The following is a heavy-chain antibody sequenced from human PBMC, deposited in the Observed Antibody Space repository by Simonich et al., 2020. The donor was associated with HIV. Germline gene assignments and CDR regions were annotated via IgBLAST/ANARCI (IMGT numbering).Heavy chain of an antibody. CDR2: INHSGGT. D-gene: IGHD6-13*01. CDR3: ARLTAGGLGEYFQH. V-gene: IGHV4-34*01. CDR1: GGSFSGYY. Sequence: QVQLQQWGAGLLTPSETLSLTCAVYGGSFSGYYWSRFRQPPGMGLEGIGEINHSGGTNDNPAHKIRVTISVDTSKNQFSLQLSSVTAADTAVYYCARLTAGGLGEYFQHWGQGTLVTVSS. J-gene: IGHJ1*01.